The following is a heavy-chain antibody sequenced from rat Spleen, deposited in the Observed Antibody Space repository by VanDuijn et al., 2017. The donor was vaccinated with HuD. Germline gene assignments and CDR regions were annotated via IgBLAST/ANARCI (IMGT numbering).Heavy chain of an antibody. D-gene: IGHD1-8*01. V-gene: IGHV5S13*01. J-gene: IGHJ2*01. CDR1: GFTFRNYG. Sequence: EEQLVESGGGLVQPGRSLTLFCAASGFTFRNYGMAWVRQTPTKGLEWVASISNGGDNTYYRDSVKGRFTISRDNAKRTLFLQMDSLRSEDTATYYCTRGDSSYDYWGQGVMVTVSS. CDR2: ISNGGDNT. CDR3: TRGDSSYDY.